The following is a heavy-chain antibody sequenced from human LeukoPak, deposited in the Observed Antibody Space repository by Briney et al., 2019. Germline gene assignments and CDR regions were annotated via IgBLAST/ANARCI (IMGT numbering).Heavy chain of an antibody. D-gene: IGHD2-15*01. V-gene: IGHV1-2*06. J-gene: IGHJ4*02. CDR1: GYTFTGYY. CDR3: ARVPLGYCSGGSCYADLDY. Sequence: ASVKVSCKASGYTFTGYYMHWVRQAPGQGLEWMGRINPNSGGTNYAQKFQGRVTMTRDTSISTAYMELSRLRSDDTAVYYCARVPLGYCSGGSCYADLDYWGQGTLVTVSS. CDR2: INPNSGGT.